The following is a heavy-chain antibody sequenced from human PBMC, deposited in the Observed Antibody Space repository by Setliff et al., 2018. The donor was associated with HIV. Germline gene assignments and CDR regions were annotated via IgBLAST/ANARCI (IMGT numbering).Heavy chain of an antibody. CDR2: FDPEDGET. CDR3: ATDPGYSSTWYSESFQH. D-gene: IGHD6-13*01. V-gene: IGHV1-24*01. CDR1: GYTLTELS. J-gene: IGHJ1*01. Sequence: PWPSVKVSCKISGYTLTELSIHWVRQAPGKGLEWMANFDPEDGETFYAQKFQGRLTMTEDTSTDTAYMELSSLRSDDTAMYYCATDPGYSSTWYSESFQHWGQGTVVTVSS.